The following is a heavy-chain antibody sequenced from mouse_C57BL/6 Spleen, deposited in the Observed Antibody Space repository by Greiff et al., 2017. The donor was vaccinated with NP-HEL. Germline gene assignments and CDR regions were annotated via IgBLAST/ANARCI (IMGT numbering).Heavy chain of an antibody. D-gene: IGHD4-1*01. CDR3: ARKGTGTLAMDY. V-gene: IGHV1-69*01. Sequence: QVQLQQPGAELVMPGASVKLSCKASGYTFTSYWMHWVKQRPGQGLEWIGEIDPSDSYTNYNQKCKGKSTLTIDKSSSTAYMQLSSLTYEDSAVYYCARKGTGTLAMDYWGQGTSVTVSS. CDR2: IDPSDSYT. CDR1: GYTFTSYW. J-gene: IGHJ4*01.